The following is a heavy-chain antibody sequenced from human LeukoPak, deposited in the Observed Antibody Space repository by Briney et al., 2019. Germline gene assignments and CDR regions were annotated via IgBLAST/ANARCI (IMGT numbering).Heavy chain of an antibody. CDR3: ARVPTVITSSRITVFGVVKSPYNWFDP. Sequence: ASVKVSCKASGDSFSSYCIHWVRQAPGQGLEWMGMINPSGGSTTYAQKFQGRVTMTRDTSTWGVYMEMSSLRSEDTAVYYCARVPTVITSSRITVFGVVKSPYNWFDPWGQGTLVTVSS. CDR2: INPSGGST. V-gene: IGHV1-46*01. CDR1: GDSFSSYC. D-gene: IGHD3-3*01. J-gene: IGHJ5*02.